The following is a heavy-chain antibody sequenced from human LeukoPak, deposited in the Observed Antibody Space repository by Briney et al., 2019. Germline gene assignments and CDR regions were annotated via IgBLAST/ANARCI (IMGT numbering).Heavy chain of an antibody. J-gene: IGHJ4*02. CDR1: GGSISSSSYY. CDR3: ARHSDRLRFLCFDY. D-gene: IGHD3-3*01. Sequence: PSETLSLTCTVSGGSISSSSYYWGWIRQPPGKGLEWIGSIYYSGSTYYNPSLKSRVTISVDTSKNQFSLKLSSVTAADTAVYYCARHSDRLRFLCFDYWGQGTLVTVSS. V-gene: IGHV4-39*01. CDR2: IYYSGST.